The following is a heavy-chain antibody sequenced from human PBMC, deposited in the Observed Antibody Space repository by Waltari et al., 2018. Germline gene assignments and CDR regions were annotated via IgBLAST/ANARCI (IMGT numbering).Heavy chain of an antibody. D-gene: IGHD6-19*01. V-gene: IGHV3-48*03. CDR2: IRIGAKTT. J-gene: IGHJ4*02. CDR1: GVNTGPYE. CDR3: ARDRPPPYSTGWYVLFH. Sequence: VESGGGVVQPGGSLRLSCADSGVNTGPYEINWVRRAPGKELELIAYIRIGAKTTSDAASVQGRFTISRDNVNNSIYLQMNSLRVEDTAIYYCARDRPPPYSTGWYVLFHWGQGSQVTVSA.